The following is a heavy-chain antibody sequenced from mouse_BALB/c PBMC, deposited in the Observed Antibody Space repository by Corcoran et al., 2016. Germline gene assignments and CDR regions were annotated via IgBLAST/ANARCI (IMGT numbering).Heavy chain of an antibody. V-gene: IGHV1-69*02. CDR1: GYTFTSYW. D-gene: IGHD3-2*01. J-gene: IGHJ2*01. CDR2: IDPSDSET. CDR3: ARQLGLPLDY. Sequence: QVQLQQPGAELVKPGAPVKLSCKASGYTFTSYWMNWVKQRPGRGLEWIGRIDPSDSETHYNQKFKDKATLTVDKSSSTAYSQLSSLTSEDSAVYYCARQLGLPLDYGGQGTTLTVSS.